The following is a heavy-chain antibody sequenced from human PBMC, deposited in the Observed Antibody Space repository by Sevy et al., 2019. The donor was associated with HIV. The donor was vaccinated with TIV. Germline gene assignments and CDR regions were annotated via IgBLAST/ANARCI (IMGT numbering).Heavy chain of an antibody. CDR3: ARGGYCTNNVCYGSIDY. Sequence: GGSLRLSCAASGFTFRSYGMHWVRQAPGKGLEWVAVTWDNGSKKYYADSVKGRFTISRDNSKNTLYLQMNSLRAEDTAVYYCARGGYCTNNVCYGSIDYWGRGTLVTVSS. J-gene: IGHJ4*02. CDR2: TWDNGSKK. CDR1: GFTFRSYG. V-gene: IGHV3-33*01. D-gene: IGHD2-8*01.